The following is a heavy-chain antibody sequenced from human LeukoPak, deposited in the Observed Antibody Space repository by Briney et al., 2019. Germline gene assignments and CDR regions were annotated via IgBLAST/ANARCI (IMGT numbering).Heavy chain of an antibody. CDR1: GFTFSSYA. CDR3: AGGGRGTTAFDI. V-gene: IGHV3-21*01. D-gene: IGHD4-17*01. J-gene: IGHJ3*02. CDR2: ISSSSSYI. Sequence: GGSLRLSCAASGFTFSSYAMHWFRQAPGKGLEWVSSISSSSSYIYYADSVKGRFTISRDNAKNSLYLQMNSLRAEDTAVYYCAGGGRGTTAFDIWGQGTMVTVSS.